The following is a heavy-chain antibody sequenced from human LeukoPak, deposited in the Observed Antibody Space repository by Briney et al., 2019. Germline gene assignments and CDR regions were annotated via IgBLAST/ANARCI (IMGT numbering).Heavy chain of an antibody. D-gene: IGHD2-21*02. V-gene: IGHV3-7*01. CDR3: VRTRVVVTAYFDY. CDR2: IKDFGSEK. CDR1: GFTSSNYW. Sequence: GGSLRLSCAASGFTSSNYWMSWVRQAPGKGLEWVANIKDFGSEKYYVDSVKGRFTISRDNAKNSLYLQMNSLRAEDTALYYCVRTRVVVTAYFDYWGQGTLVTVSP. J-gene: IGHJ4*02.